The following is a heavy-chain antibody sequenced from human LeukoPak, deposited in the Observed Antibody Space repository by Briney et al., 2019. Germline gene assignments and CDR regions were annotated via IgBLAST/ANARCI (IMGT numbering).Heavy chain of an antibody. Sequence: GASVTVSCKASGYTFTRYAMHWVRQAPGQRPEWMGWINAGNGNTKYSQKFQGRVTFTRGTSASTAYMELSSLRSEDTAVYYCARESAADGNAFDIWGQGTKVTVSS. CDR2: INAGNGNT. V-gene: IGHV1-3*01. CDR3: ARESAADGNAFDI. J-gene: IGHJ3*02. CDR1: GYTFTRYA. D-gene: IGHD6-13*01.